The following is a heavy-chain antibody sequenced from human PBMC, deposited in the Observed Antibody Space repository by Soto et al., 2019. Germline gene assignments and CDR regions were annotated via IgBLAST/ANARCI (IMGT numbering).Heavy chain of an antibody. CDR1: GFTFSRDW. D-gene: IGHD3-16*01. CDR3: ASLNMSVWHGDAFDI. Sequence: EVQLVESGGGLVQPGGSLRLSCAAAGFTFSRDWMSWVRQAPGKGLELLANIKGDGIEIYYVDSLKGRFTTSRDNAKNLLYLQMNSLRVEYTAVYYCASLNMSVWHGDAFDIWGHGTMVTVSS. V-gene: IGHV3-7*01. CDR2: IKGDGIEI. J-gene: IGHJ3*02.